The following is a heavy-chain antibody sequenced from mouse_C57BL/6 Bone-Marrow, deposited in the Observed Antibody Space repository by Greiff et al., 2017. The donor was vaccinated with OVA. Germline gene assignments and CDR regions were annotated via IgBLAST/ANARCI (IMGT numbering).Heavy chain of an antibody. Sequence: EVQLQQSGPELVKPGASVKISCKASGYTFTDYYMNWVKQSHGKSLEWIGDINPNNGGTSYNQKFKGKATLTVDKSSSTAYMELRSLTSEDSAVYYCARDLLHFDYWGQGTTLTVSS. V-gene: IGHV1-26*01. D-gene: IGHD1-1*01. J-gene: IGHJ2*01. CDR3: ARDLLHFDY. CDR1: GYTFTDYY. CDR2: INPNNGGT.